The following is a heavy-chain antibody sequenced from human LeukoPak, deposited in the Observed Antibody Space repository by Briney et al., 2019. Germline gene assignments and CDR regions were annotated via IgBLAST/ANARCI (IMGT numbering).Heavy chain of an antibody. Sequence: ASVKVSCKASGYTFTSYDINWVRQATGQGLEWMGWMNPNSGNTGYAQKFQGRVTMTRNTSISTAYMELSSLRSEDTAVYYCARGVKTPSIAARLLLRGFYYFDYWGQGTLVTVFS. CDR2: MNPNSGNT. V-gene: IGHV1-8*01. D-gene: IGHD6-6*01. CDR3: ARGVKTPSIAARLLLRGFYYFDY. J-gene: IGHJ4*02. CDR1: GYTFTSYD.